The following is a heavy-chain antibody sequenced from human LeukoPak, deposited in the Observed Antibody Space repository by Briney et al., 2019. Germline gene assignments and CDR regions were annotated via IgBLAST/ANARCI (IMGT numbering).Heavy chain of an antibody. D-gene: IGHD3-3*01. CDR2: IYPGDSDT. Sequence: GESLQISGKGSGYRFTSYWLGWVRQMPGKGLEWMGIIYPGDSDTRYSPSFQGQVTISADKSISTAYLQWSSLKASDTAMYYCARSPPLLEWLPYYFDYWGQGTLVTVSS. CDR1: GYRFTSYW. J-gene: IGHJ4*02. V-gene: IGHV5-51*01. CDR3: ARSPPLLEWLPYYFDY.